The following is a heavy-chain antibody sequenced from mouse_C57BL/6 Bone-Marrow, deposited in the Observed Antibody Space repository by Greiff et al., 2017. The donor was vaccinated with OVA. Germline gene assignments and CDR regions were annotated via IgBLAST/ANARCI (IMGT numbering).Heavy chain of an antibody. Sequence: QVQLQQSGPGLVASLQSLSITCTLTVFSLTSYVVHWVRQSPGKGLEWLGVIWSGGSTDYNAAFISRLSISKDNSKSQVFFKMNSLQADDTAIYYCASLSPGFAYWGQGTLVTVSA. CDR1: VFSLTSYV. V-gene: IGHV2-2*01. J-gene: IGHJ3*01. CDR2: IWSGGST. CDR3: ASLSPGFAY.